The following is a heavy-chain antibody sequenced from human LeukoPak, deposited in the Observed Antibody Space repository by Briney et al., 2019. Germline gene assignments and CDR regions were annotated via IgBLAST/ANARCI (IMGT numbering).Heavy chain of an antibody. CDR2: INHSGST. V-gene: IGHV4-34*01. Sequence: SETLSLTCAVYGGSFSGYYWSWIRQPPGKGLEWVGEINHSGSTNYNPSLKSRVTISVDTSKNQFSLKLSSVTAADTAVYYCARGFRRGPWYSYGLYFDYWGQGTLVTVSS. J-gene: IGHJ4*02. CDR3: ARGFRRGPWYSYGLYFDY. D-gene: IGHD5-18*01. CDR1: GGSFSGYY.